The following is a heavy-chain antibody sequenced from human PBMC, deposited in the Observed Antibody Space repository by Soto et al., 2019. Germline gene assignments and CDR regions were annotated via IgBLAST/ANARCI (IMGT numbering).Heavy chain of an antibody. Sequence: ITLKESGPPLVKPTQTLTLTCTFSGFSLNTGGVGVGWVRQPRGKAMGWLALIYWDDDERYRPSLRSRLHITKDTINNQVVLTMTNMDPEDTATYYCVRNWRYYGGDYYYGMDAWGQGTTVTVSS. V-gene: IGHV2-5*02. CDR1: GFSLNTGGVG. CDR2: IYWDDDE. CDR3: VRNWRYYGGDYYYGMDA. D-gene: IGHD3-10*01. J-gene: IGHJ6*02.